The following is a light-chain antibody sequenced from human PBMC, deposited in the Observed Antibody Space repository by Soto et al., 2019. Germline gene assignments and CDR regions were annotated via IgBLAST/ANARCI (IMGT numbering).Light chain of an antibody. CDR2: DAS. Sequence: EIVLTQSPGTLSLSPGERATLSYRASQSVSGSYLAWYQRKPGQAPRLLIYDASSRATGIPDRFSGSGSGTDFTLTISRLEPEDFAMYYCQQYGGSRTFGQGTKVDIK. J-gene: IGKJ1*01. V-gene: IGKV3-20*01. CDR3: QQYGGSRT. CDR1: QSVSGSY.